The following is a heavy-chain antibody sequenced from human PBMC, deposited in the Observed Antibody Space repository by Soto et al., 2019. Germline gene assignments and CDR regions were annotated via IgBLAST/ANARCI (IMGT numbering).Heavy chain of an antibody. CDR3: AKDPLLLWFGMDV. CDR1: GFTFSSYA. CDR2: VSGSGDYT. Sequence: EVQLLESGGDLVQPGGSLRLSCAASGFTFSSYAMSWVRQAPGQGLEWVSAVSGSGDYTYYADSVKGRFTISRDNSKNTLYLQMSSLRAEDTAVYYCAKDPLLLWFGMDVWGQGTTVTVSS. J-gene: IGHJ6*02. V-gene: IGHV3-23*01. D-gene: IGHD2-15*01.